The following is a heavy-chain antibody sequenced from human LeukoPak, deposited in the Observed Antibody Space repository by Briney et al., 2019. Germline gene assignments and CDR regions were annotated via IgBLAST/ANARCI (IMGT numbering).Heavy chain of an antibody. CDR3: ALFALLVDY. CDR1: GDSISSSSGYY. Sequence: SETLSLTCSVSGDSISSSSGYYFWSWIRQHPGKGLEWIGYIYYRGSTYFNPSLKSRVTISVDTSKNQFSLKLSSVTAADTAVYYCALFALLVDYWGQGTLVTVSS. V-gene: IGHV4-31*03. D-gene: IGHD2/OR15-2a*01. J-gene: IGHJ4*02. CDR2: IYYRGST.